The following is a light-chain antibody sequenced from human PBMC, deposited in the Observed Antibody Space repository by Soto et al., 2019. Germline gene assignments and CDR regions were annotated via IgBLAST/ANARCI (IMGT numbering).Light chain of an antibody. J-gene: IGKJ3*01. CDR1: QTISDNY. Sequence: DIVLTQSPGTLSLSPGERATLSCRASQTISDNYLAWYQQKPGQCPRLLISGASIRAPGVPDRFSGSGSETDFTLTNSRLEPEDCGFYYGQQYGSSPEIAFGAETKVDIK. V-gene: IGKV3-20*01. CDR3: QQYGSSPEIA. CDR2: GAS.